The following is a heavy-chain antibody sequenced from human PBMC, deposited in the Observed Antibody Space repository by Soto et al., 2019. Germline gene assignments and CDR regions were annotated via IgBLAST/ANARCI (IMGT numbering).Heavy chain of an antibody. V-gene: IGHV1-18*01. J-gene: IGHJ1*01. D-gene: IGHD6-19*01. Sequence: ASVKVSCMASGYTFTSYGISWVRQAPGQGLEWMGWISAYNGNTNYAQKLQGRVTMTTDASTSTAYMELRSLRSDDTAVYYCASSPQWPELYFQHWGQGTLVTVSS. CDR3: ASSPQWPELYFQH. CDR2: ISAYNGNT. CDR1: GYTFTSYG.